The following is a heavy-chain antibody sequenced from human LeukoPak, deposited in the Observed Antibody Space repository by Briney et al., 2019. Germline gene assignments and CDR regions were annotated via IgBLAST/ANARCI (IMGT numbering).Heavy chain of an antibody. CDR3: ARVSDPGAFDI. J-gene: IGHJ3*02. D-gene: IGHD2/OR15-2a*01. CDR2: IYYSGST. V-gene: IGHV4-30-4*01. Sequence: PSETLSLTCTVSGGSISSGDYYWSWIRQPPGTGLEWIGYIYYSGSTYYNPSLKSRVTISVDTSKNQFSLKLSSVTAADTAVYYCARVSDPGAFDIWGQGTMVTVSS. CDR1: GGSISSGDYY.